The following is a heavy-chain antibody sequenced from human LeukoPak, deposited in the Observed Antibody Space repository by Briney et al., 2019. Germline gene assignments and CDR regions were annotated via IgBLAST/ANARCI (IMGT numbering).Heavy chain of an antibody. Sequence: PGGSLRLSCAASGFTFSSYGMHWVRQAPGKGLEWVAFIRYDGSNNYYADSVKGRFTISRDNSKNTLYLQMNSLRAEDTAVYYCAKDATVTSGLVDYWGQGTLVTVSS. D-gene: IGHD4-11*01. CDR1: GFTFSSYG. J-gene: IGHJ4*02. V-gene: IGHV3-30*02. CDR2: IRYDGSNN. CDR3: AKDATVTSGLVDY.